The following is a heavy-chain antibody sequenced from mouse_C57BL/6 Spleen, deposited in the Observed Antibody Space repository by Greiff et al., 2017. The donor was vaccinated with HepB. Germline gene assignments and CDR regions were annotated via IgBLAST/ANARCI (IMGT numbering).Heavy chain of an antibody. Sequence: VQLQQPGAELVKPGASVKMSCKASGYTFTSYWITWVKQRPGQGLEWIGDIYPGSGSTNYNEKFKSKATLTVDTSSSTAYMQLSSLTSEDSAVYYCARTQYDGSSPYYAMDYWGQGTSVTVSS. V-gene: IGHV1-55*01. CDR2: IYPGSGST. CDR3: ARTQYDGSSPYYAMDY. D-gene: IGHD1-1*01. CDR1: GYTFTSYW. J-gene: IGHJ4*01.